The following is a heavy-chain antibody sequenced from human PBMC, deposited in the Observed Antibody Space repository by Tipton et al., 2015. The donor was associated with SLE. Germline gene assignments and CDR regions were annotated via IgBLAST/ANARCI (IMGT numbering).Heavy chain of an antibody. V-gene: IGHV1-18*01. Sequence: KFQGRVTMTTDSSTSTAYMELRSLTSDDTAVYYCARARSFYDFDYWGQGTLVTVSS. D-gene: IGHD1-26*01. J-gene: IGHJ4*02. CDR3: ARARSFYDFDY.